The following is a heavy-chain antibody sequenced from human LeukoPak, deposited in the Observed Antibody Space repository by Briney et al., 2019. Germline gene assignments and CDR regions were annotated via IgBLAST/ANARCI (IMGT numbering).Heavy chain of an antibody. CDR2: INHSGST. J-gene: IGHJ2*01. D-gene: IGHD4-23*01. Sequence: KPSETLSLTCAVYGGSFSGYYWSWIRQPPGKGLEWIGEINHSGSTIYNPPLKSRVTISVDTSKNQFSLKLSSVTAADTAVYYCARMTPYGGNSQRYWYFDLWGRGTLVTVSS. CDR3: ARMTPYGGNSQRYWYFDL. V-gene: IGHV4-34*01. CDR1: GGSFSGYY.